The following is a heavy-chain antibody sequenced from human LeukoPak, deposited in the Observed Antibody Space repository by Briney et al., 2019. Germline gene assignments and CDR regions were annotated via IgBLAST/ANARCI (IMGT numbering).Heavy chain of an antibody. CDR2: ISSNGGST. CDR3: VKLRTGTRSAIDY. CDR1: GFTFSSYA. V-gene: IGHV3-64D*06. J-gene: IGHJ4*02. D-gene: IGHD3/OR15-3a*01. Sequence: GGSLRLSCSASGFTFSSYAMHWVRQAPGKGLECVSAISSNGGSTYYADSVKGRFTISRDNSKNTLYLQMSSLRAEDTAVYYCVKLRTGTRSAIDYWGQGTLVTVSS.